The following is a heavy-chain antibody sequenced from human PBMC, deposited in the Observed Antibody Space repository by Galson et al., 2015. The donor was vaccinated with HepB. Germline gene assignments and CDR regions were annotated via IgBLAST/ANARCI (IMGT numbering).Heavy chain of an antibody. CDR3: ARLEQVTQTNGWFGAFDV. D-gene: IGHD1/OR15-1a*01. CDR1: GFTYSSNW. V-gene: IGHV3-7*03. CDR2: IKQDGSDK. J-gene: IGHJ3*01. Sequence: SLRLSCAASGFTYSSNWMSWVRQAPGEGLEWVANIKQDGSDKYYVDSVKGRFTISRDNAKSSLYLQMNSLRAEDTAVYYCARLEQVTQTNGWFGAFDVWGQGTMVTVSS.